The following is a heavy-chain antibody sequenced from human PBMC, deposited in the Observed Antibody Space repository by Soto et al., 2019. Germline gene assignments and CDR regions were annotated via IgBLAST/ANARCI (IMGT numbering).Heavy chain of an antibody. CDR3: AHKGGRGAGMDV. CDR2: MYWDGDK. J-gene: IGHJ6*02. Sequence: QITLKESGPTLVNPTQTLTLTCIFSGFSLSTSEVGVAWIRQSPGTALEWLALMYWDGDKRYSPFLKSRLTITKDTSKSQVVLTMTNMDPVDTGTYYCAHKGGRGAGMDVWGQGTTVTVSS. CDR1: GFSLSTSEVG. D-gene: IGHD2-15*01. V-gene: IGHV2-5*02.